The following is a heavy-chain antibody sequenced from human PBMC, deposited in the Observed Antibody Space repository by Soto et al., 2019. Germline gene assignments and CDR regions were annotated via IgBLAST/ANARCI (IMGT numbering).Heavy chain of an antibody. V-gene: IGHV4-61*01. D-gene: IGHD5-18*01. CDR1: GGSVSSGSYY. Sequence: SETLSLTCTVSGGSVSSGSYYWSWIRQPPGKGLEWIGYIYYSGSTNYNPSLKSRVTISVDTAKNQFSLKLSSVTAADTAVYYCARLNLDTAMESYYYYYGMDVWGQGTTVTVSS. J-gene: IGHJ6*02. CDR2: IYYSGST. CDR3: ARLNLDTAMESYYYYYGMDV.